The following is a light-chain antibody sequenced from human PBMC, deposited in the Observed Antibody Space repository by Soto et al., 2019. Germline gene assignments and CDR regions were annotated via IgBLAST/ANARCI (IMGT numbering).Light chain of an antibody. CDR1: NSDIGAYNY. J-gene: IGLJ2*01. Sequence: QSALTQPASVSGSPGQSITISCTGTNSDIGAYNYVSWYQQHPGKAPKLLISEVRDRPSGISTRFSGSKSGNTASLTISGLQAEDEADYYCSSYRDMNTVVFGGGTKLTVL. CDR3: SSYRDMNTVV. CDR2: EVR. V-gene: IGLV2-14*01.